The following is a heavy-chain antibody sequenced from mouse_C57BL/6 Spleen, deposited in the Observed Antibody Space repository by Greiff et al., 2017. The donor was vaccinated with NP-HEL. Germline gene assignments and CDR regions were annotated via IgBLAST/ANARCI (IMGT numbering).Heavy chain of an antibody. D-gene: IGHD2-3*01. CDR1: GYTFTSYW. V-gene: IGHV1-55*01. J-gene: IGHJ2*01. Sequence: VQLQQSGAELVKPGASVKMSCKASGYTFTSYWITWVKQRPGQGLEWIGDIYPGSGSTNYNEKFKSKATLTVDTSSSTAYMQLSSLTSEDSAVYYCARADIYDGTPLYFDYWGQGTTLTVSS. CDR3: ARADIYDGTPLYFDY. CDR2: IYPGSGST.